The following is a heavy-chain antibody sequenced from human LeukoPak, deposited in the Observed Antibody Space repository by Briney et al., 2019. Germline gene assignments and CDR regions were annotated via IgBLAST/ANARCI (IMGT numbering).Heavy chain of an antibody. D-gene: IGHD3-22*01. J-gene: IGHJ4*02. V-gene: IGHV3-20*04. Sequence: LPGGSLRLSCAASGFKFDDYGMSWVRQAPGKGLEWVSGIDWNGASTGFADSVKGRFTISRDNAKNSLYLQMNSLRAEDTALYYCARSTRYNHASSGYREFDYWGQGTLVTVSS. CDR3: ARSTRYNHASSGYREFDY. CDR1: GFKFDDYG. CDR2: IDWNGAST.